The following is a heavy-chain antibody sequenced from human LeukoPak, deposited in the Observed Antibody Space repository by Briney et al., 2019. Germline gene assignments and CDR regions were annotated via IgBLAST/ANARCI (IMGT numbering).Heavy chain of an antibody. D-gene: IGHD2-21*02. CDR1: GFTFSSYA. CDR3: AKDLAYCGGDCYSEPHY. J-gene: IGHJ4*02. V-gene: IGHV3-23*01. CDR2: ISGSGGST. Sequence: GGSLRLSCAASGFTFSSYAMSWVRQAPGKGLEWVSAISGSGGSTYYADSAKGRFTISRDNSKNTLYLQMNSLRAEDTAVYYCAKDLAYCGGDCYSEPHYWGQGTLVTVSS.